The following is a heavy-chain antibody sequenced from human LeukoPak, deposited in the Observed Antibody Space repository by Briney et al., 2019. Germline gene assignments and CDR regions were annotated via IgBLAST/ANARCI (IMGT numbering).Heavy chain of an antibody. Sequence: ASVKVSCKASGGTFGSYAISWVRQAPGQGLEWMGGIIPIFGTANYAQKSQGRVTITTDESTSTAYMELSSLRSEDTAVYYCARGRYYYGSGSYYNRSEAFDIWGQGTMVTVSS. V-gene: IGHV1-69*05. CDR1: GGTFGSYA. J-gene: IGHJ3*02. CDR2: IIPIFGTA. D-gene: IGHD3-10*01. CDR3: ARGRYYYGSGSYYNRSEAFDI.